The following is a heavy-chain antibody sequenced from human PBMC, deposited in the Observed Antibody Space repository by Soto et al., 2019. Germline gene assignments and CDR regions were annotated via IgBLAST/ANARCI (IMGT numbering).Heavy chain of an antibody. D-gene: IGHD2-15*01. V-gene: IGHV4-34*01. CDR3: ARGVRYCSGGSCRGRRYYYYYMDV. CDR1: GGSFSGYY. Sequence: QVQLQQWGAGLLKPSETLSLTCAVYGGSFSGYYWSWIRQPPGKGLEWIGEINHSGSTNYNPSLKSRVTISVDTSKNQFSLKLSSVTAADTAVYYCARGVRYCSGGSCRGRRYYYYYMDVWGKGTTVTVSS. J-gene: IGHJ6*03. CDR2: INHSGST.